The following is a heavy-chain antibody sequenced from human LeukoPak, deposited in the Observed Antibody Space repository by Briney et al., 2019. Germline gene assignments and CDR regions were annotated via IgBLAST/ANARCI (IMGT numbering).Heavy chain of an antibody. J-gene: IGHJ4*02. CDR3: ARTGSAWYADDY. Sequence: GGSLRLSCAASGFTFSSSAMTWVRQAPGKGLEWVSSLTGGSDNSEHADSVKGRFSISRDNSKNTLYLQMNSLRAEDTAIYYCARTGSAWYADDYWGQGTLVSVSS. V-gene: IGHV3-23*01. CDR1: GFTFSSSA. D-gene: IGHD6-19*01. CDR2: LTGGSDNS.